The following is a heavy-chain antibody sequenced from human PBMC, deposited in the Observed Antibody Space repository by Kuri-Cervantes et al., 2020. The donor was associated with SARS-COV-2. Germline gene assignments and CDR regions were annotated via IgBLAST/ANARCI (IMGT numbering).Heavy chain of an antibody. CDR2: IGTAGDT. CDR1: GFTFSSYD. Sequence: ETLSLTCAASGFTFSSYDMHWVRQATGKGLEWVSAIGTAGDTYYPGSVKGRFTISRENAKNSLYLQMNSLRAGDTAVYYCARGSATADYWGQGTLVTVSS. CDR3: ARGSATADY. V-gene: IGHV3-13*04. D-gene: IGHD2-21*02. J-gene: IGHJ4*02.